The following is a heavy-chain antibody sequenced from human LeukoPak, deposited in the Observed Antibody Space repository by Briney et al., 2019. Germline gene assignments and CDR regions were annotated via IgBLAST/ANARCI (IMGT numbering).Heavy chain of an antibody. V-gene: IGHV1-8*01. Sequence: ASVKVSCKASGYTFTSYDINWVRQATGQGLGWMGWMNPNSGNTGYAQKFQGRVTMTRNTSISTAYMELSSLRSEDTAVYYCARGPRWTRQSGGLGHWGQGTLVTVSS. J-gene: IGHJ4*02. CDR3: ARGPRWTRQSGGLGH. CDR2: MNPNSGNT. D-gene: IGHD2-15*01. CDR1: GYTFTSYD.